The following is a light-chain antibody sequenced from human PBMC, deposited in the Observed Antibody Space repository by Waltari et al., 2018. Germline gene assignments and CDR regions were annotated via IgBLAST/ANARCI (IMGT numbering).Light chain of an antibody. J-gene: IGLJ1*01. V-gene: IGLV1-40*01. Sequence: QSVLTQPPSVSGAPGQRVTISCPGSSTNIGASYDVQWYQQFPGTAPKLLIYANTYRPSGVPDRFSGSKSGTSASLAITGLQAEDEADYYCQSYDNGLSGTVFGTGTKVTVL. CDR1: STNIGASYD. CDR3: QSYDNGLSGTV. CDR2: ANT.